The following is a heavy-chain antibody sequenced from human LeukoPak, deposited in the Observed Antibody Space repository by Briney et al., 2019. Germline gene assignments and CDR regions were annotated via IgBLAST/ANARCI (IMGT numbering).Heavy chain of an antibody. CDR2: IYYSGST. CDR1: GGSISSYY. D-gene: IGHD5-12*01. Sequence: SETLSLTCTVSGGSISSYYRSWIRQPPGKGLEWIGYIYYSGSTNYNPSLKSRVTISVDTSKNQFSLKLSSVTAADTAVYYCARADSWNFDYWGQGTLVTVSS. J-gene: IGHJ4*02. V-gene: IGHV4-59*12. CDR3: ARADSWNFDY.